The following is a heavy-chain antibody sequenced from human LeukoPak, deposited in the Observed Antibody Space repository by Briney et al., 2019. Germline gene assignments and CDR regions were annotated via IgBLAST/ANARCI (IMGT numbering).Heavy chain of an antibody. CDR1: GFTFSIYG. Sequence: PGGSLRLSCAASGFTFSIYGMHWVRQAPGKGLEWVAFISFDGGNNYYPDSLKGRFTISRDNAKNSLYLQMNSLRAEDTAVYYCARGRSGSLYNWSDPWGQGTLVTVSS. J-gene: IGHJ5*02. V-gene: IGHV3-30*03. CDR3: ARGRSGSLYNWSDP. CDR2: ISFDGGNN. D-gene: IGHD3-10*01.